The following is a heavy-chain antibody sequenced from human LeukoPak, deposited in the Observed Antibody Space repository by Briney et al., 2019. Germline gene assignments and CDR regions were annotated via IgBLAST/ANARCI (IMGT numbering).Heavy chain of an antibody. CDR1: GFTYSSYG. CDR2: IRYDGSNK. D-gene: IGHD2-2*02. J-gene: IGHJ4*02. CDR3: AKDAARDCSSTSCYMNDY. Sequence: GGSLRLSCAASGFTYSSYGMHWVRQAPGKGLEWVAFIRYDGSNKYYADSVKGRFTISRDNSKNTLYLQMNSLRAEDTAVYYCAKDAARDCSSTSCYMNDYWGQGTLVTVSS. V-gene: IGHV3-30*02.